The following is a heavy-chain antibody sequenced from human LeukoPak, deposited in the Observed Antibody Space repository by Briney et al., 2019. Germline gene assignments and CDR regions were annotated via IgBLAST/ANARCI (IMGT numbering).Heavy chain of an antibody. CDR2: IIPIFGTA. CDR1: GGTFSSYA. CDR3: ARESRGDGYNFDY. Sequence: SVKVSCKASGGTFSSYAISWVRQAPGQGLEWMGGIIPIFGTANYAQKFQGRVTITTDESTSTAYMELSSLRSEDTAVYYCARESRGDGYNFDYWGQGTWSPSPQ. J-gene: IGHJ4*02. V-gene: IGHV1-69*05. D-gene: IGHD5-24*01.